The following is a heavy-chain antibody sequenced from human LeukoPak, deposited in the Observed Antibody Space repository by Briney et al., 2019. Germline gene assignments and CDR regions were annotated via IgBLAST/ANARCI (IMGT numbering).Heavy chain of an antibody. CDR3: ARRGYCSSTSCYEYWFDP. V-gene: IGHV4-39*01. CDR2: IYYSGST. D-gene: IGHD2-2*01. J-gene: IGHJ5*02. CDR1: GGSISSSSYY. Sequence: SETLSLTCTVSGGSISSSSYYWGWIRQPPGKGLEWIGIIYYSGSTYYNPSLKSRLTISVDTSKNQFSLKLSSVTATDTAVFYCARRGYCSSTSCYEYWFDPWGQGTLVTVSS.